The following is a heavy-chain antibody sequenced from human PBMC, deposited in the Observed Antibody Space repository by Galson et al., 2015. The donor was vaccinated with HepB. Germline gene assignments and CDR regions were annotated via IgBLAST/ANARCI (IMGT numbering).Heavy chain of an antibody. CDR3: VRDMFGDGY. V-gene: IGHV3-30*02. Sequence: SLRLSCAASGFTFSNYGMHWVRQAPGKGLEWVSFLRYDGNDEYYTDSVKGRFTVSRDNSKNTLYLQMSSLRLEDTAVYYCVRDMFGDGYWGQGTQVTVSS. CDR2: LRYDGNDE. D-gene: IGHD2-21*01. J-gene: IGHJ4*02. CDR1: GFTFSNYG.